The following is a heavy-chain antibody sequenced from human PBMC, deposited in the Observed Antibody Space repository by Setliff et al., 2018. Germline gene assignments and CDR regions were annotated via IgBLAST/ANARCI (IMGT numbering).Heavy chain of an antibody. CDR1: GFTFSNYG. D-gene: IGHD2-21*02. Sequence: GGSLRLSCVASGFTFSNYGMHWVRQAPGKGLERVALIWNDGSSKFYGDSVKGRFTISRDNSRNTLYLQMDSLRAEDTAVYYCARNWVTAQHYYYGMDVWGQGTTVTVSS. J-gene: IGHJ6*02. CDR3: ARNWVTAQHYYYGMDV. V-gene: IGHV3-33*01. CDR2: IWNDGSSK.